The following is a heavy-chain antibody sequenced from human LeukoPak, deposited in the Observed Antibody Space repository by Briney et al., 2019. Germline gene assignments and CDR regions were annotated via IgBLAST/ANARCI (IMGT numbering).Heavy chain of an antibody. CDR3: ARINFGYGDYPTSTDYGMDV. CDR2: INHSGST. J-gene: IGHJ6*02. Sequence: SETLSLTCAVYGGSFSGYYWSWIRQPPGKGLEWIGEINHSGSTNYNPSLKSRVTISVDTSKNQFSLKLSSVSAADTAVYYCARINFGYGDYPTSTDYGMDVWGQGTTVTVSS. CDR1: GGSFSGYY. V-gene: IGHV4-34*01. D-gene: IGHD4-17*01.